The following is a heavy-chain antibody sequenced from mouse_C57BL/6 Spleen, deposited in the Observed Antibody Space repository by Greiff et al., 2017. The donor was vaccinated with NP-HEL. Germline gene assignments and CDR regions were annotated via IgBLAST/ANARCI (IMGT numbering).Heavy chain of an antibody. V-gene: IGHV3-5*01. CDR1: GISITTGNYR. J-gene: IGHJ2*01. Sequence: VQLKESGPGLVKPSQTVFLTCTVTGISITTGNYRWSWIRQFPGNKLECIGYIYYSGTITYNPSLTSRTTITRDTPKNQFFLEMNSLTAEDTATYYCARDRGGSYFDYWGQGTTLTVSS. CDR2: IYYSGTI. CDR3: ARDRGGSYFDY.